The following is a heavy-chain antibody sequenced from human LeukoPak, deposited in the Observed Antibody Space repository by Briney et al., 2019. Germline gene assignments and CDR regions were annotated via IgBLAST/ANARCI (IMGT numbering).Heavy chain of an antibody. CDR3: AGEMATQTGGNWFDP. CDR2: MNPNSGNT. V-gene: IGHV1-8*01. D-gene: IGHD5-24*01. CDR1: GYTFTSYD. Sequence: ASVKVSCKASGYTFTSYDINWVRQATGQGLEWMGWMNPNSGNTGYPQKFQGRVTMTRNTSISTAYMELSSLRSEDTAVYYCAGEMATQTGGNWFDPWGQGTLVTVSS. J-gene: IGHJ5*02.